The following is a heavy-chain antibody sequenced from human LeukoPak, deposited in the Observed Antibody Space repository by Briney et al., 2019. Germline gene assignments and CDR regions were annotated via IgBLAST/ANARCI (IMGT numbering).Heavy chain of an antibody. CDR3: AIRNGDLGGEIDW. CDR1: GFTFTSYA. Sequence: GGSLRLSCAASGFTFTSYAMSWMRQAPGEGLEWVSAISNRGGSTYYADSVKGRFNISRDSSKNTLYLQMNSLRVEDTAEFLCAIRNGDLGGEIDWWAEGPLVTVSS. V-gene: IGHV3-23*01. CDR2: ISNRGGST. D-gene: IGHD4-17*01. J-gene: IGHJ4*02.